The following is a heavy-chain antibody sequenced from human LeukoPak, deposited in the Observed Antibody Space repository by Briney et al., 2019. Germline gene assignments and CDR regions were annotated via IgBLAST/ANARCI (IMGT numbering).Heavy chain of an antibody. Sequence: GRSLRLSCAASGFTFSDYAMHWVRQAPGKGLEWVAVISYDGSNKYYADSVKGRFTISRDNSKNTLYLQMNSLRTDGTAVYHCAKAGCSSTSCYTNCWGQGTLVTVSP. CDR1: GFTFSDYA. J-gene: IGHJ4*02. CDR3: AKAGCSSTSCYTNC. D-gene: IGHD2-2*02. CDR2: ISYDGSNK. V-gene: IGHV3-30*04.